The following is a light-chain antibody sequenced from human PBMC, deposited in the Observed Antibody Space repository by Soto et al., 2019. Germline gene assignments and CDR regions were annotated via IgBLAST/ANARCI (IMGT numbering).Light chain of an antibody. J-gene: IGKJ5*01. CDR2: AAS. CDR3: QQANSFPIT. V-gene: IGKV1-8*01. Sequence: IRRTQSPSSLSASIGNRVTITCRASQGISSYLAWYQKRPGKAPKLLIYAASSLPSGVPSRFSGSGSGTDFTLTISRLQPEDCAMYFGQQANSFPITFGQGTRLEIK. CDR1: QGISSY.